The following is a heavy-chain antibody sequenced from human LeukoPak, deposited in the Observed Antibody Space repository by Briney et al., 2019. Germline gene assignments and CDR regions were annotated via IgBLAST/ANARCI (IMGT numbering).Heavy chain of an antibody. CDR1: GFTFSDYY. CDR3: ARDHVWAFDI. V-gene: IGHV3-11*04. J-gene: IGHJ3*02. Sequence: GGSLRLSCAASGFTFSDYYMSWIRQAPGKGLEWVSYISSSGSTIYYADSVKGRFTISRDNAKNSLSLQMSSLRPEDTAIYFCARDHVWAFDIWGQGTMVTVSS. D-gene: IGHD2-21*01. CDR2: ISSSGSTI.